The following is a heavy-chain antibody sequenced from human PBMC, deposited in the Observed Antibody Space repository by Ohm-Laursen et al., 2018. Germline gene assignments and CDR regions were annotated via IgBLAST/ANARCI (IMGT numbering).Heavy chain of an antibody. D-gene: IGHD3-16*01. J-gene: IGHJ4*02. CDR2: IYSNDDK. CDR3: AHSSKDDYVWGAGIDY. Sequence: TQTLTLTCTFSGFSLSTSGVGVGWIRQPPGKALEWLALIYSNDDKRYSSSLKTRLTITKDTSKKQVVLTVTNLDPVDTATYYCAHSSKDDYVWGAGIDYWGQGTLVTVSS. CDR1: GFSLSTSGVG. V-gene: IGHV2-5*01.